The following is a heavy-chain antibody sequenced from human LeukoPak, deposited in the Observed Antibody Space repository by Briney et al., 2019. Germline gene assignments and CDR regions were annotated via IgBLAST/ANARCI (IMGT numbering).Heavy chain of an antibody. CDR2: VYSGGGK. Sequence: GGSLRLSCAASGLTVSSNYMTWVRQAPGERRGWVSIVYSGGGKYYADSVKGRFIMSRDNSKKMLYLQMNSLRAEDTAVYYCAKDLTIFRHFDYWGQGTLVTVSS. J-gene: IGHJ4*02. CDR3: AKDLTIFRHFDY. V-gene: IGHV3-53*01. CDR1: GLTVSSNY. D-gene: IGHD3-9*01.